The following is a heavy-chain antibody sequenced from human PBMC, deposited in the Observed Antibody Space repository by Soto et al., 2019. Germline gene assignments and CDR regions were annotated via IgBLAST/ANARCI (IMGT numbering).Heavy chain of an antibody. Sequence: FLRLTCVGTGFNFDDFAMYWVRQAPGKGLEWVSGITWNSRVLAYADSVKGRSTISRDNARNSLYLQMDTLRDEDTALYYCAKGRYDFWSPYYFDSWGQGTLVTVSS. J-gene: IGHJ4*02. D-gene: IGHD3-3*01. CDR1: GFNFDDFA. CDR2: ITWNSRVL. V-gene: IGHV3-9*01. CDR3: AKGRYDFWSPYYFDS.